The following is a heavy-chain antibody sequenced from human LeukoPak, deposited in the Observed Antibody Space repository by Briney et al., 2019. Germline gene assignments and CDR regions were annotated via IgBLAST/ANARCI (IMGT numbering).Heavy chain of an antibody. CDR3: ARDRYSSSSGLDY. V-gene: IGHV4-61*01. CDR1: GGSISSSSYY. D-gene: IGHD6-6*01. CDR2: IYYSGST. J-gene: IGHJ4*02. Sequence: SETLSLTCTVSGGSISSSSYYWSWIRQPPGKGLEWIGYIYYSGSTNYNPSLKSRVTISVDTSKNQFSLKLSSVTAADTAVYYCARDRYSSSSGLDYWGQGTLVTVSS.